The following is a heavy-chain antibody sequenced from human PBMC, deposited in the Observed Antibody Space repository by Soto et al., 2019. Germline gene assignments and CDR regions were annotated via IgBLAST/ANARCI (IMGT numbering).Heavy chain of an antibody. J-gene: IGHJ6*03. CDR3: SRGHYYYYMDV. Sequence: GGSLRLSCAASGFTFRGSTVNWVRQASGKGLEWVARIRLQGNSYATTYSASVKGRFTISRDDSKNTAYLQMNSLNTEDTAVYYCSRGHYYYYMDVWGKGTAVTVSS. V-gene: IGHV3-73*01. CDR1: GFTFRGST. CDR2: IRLQGNSYAT.